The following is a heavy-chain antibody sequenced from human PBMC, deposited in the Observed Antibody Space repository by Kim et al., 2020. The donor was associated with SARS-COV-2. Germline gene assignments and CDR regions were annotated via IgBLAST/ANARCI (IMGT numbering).Heavy chain of an antibody. D-gene: IGHD3-10*01. J-gene: IGHJ4*02. CDR3: ARDQLPRYGSVSYLLDY. V-gene: IGHV3-30*01. Sequence: VKGRFTITRDNSKNTLYLQMNSLRAEDTAVYYCARDQLPRYGSVSYLLDYWGQGTLVTVSS.